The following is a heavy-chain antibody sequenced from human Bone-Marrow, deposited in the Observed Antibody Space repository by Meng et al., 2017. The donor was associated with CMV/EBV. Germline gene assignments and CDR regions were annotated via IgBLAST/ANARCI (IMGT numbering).Heavy chain of an antibody. CDR1: GGPFSSYA. V-gene: IGHV1-69*05. D-gene: IGHD2-8*01. CDR2: IIPIFGTA. CDR3: AQGLMVYED. Sequence: KVSSKASGGPFSSYAISWVRQAPGQGLEWMGGIIPIFGTANYAQKFQGRVTITTDESTSTAYMELSSLRSEDTAVYYCAQGLMVYEDWGQGTLVTVSS. J-gene: IGHJ4*02.